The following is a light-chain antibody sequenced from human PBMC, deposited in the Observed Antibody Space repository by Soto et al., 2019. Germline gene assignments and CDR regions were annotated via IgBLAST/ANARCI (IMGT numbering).Light chain of an antibody. V-gene: IGLV2-14*01. CDR3: TSYTSSSTYV. CDR2: NVS. J-gene: IGLJ1*01. CDR1: SSDVGGHNS. Sequence: QSALTQPASVSGSPGQSITTSCTGTSSDVGGHNSVSWYQQHPGKAPKLMIYNVSNRPSGVSNRFSGSKSGNTASLTISGLLAEDEADYYCTSYTSSSTYVFGAGTKLTVL.